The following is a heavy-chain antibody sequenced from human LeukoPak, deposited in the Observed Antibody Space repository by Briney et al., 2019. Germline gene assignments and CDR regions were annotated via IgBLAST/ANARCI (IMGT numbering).Heavy chain of an antibody. CDR1: GGTFSSYA. V-gene: IGHV1-69*13. CDR2: IIPIFGTA. CDR3: ATSIRFLEWLPPSGYMDV. Sequence: ASVKVSCKASGGTFSSYAISWVRQAPGQGLEWMGEIIPIFGTANYAQKFQGRVTITADESTSTAYMEVSSLRSEDTAVYYCATSIRFLEWLPPSGYMDVWGKGTTVTVSS. J-gene: IGHJ6*03. D-gene: IGHD3-3*01.